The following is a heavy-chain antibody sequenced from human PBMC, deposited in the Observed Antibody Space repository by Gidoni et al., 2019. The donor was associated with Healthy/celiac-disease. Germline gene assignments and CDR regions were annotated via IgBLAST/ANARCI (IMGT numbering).Heavy chain of an antibody. J-gene: IGHJ5*02. D-gene: IGHD3-10*01. CDR2: IDPSDSYT. CDR1: GYSFTSYW. V-gene: IGHV5-10-1*01. CDR3: ARHGDGSGSYYSWFDP. Sequence: DVQLVQSGAEVKKPGESLRISCKGSGYSFTSYWISWVRQMPGKGLEWMGRIDPSDSYTNYSPSFQGHVTISADKSISTAYLQWSSLKASDTAMYYCARHGDGSGSYYSWFDPWDQGTLVTVSS.